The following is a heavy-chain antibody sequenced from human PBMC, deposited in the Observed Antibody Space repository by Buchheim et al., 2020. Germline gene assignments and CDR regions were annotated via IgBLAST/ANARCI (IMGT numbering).Heavy chain of an antibody. CDR1: GFTFSGYA. Sequence: QVQLVESGGGVVQPGRSLRLSCAASGFTFSGYAMHWVRQAPGKGLAWVAVISYDGSNKYYADSVKGRFTISRDNSQNTLYLHMNSLRAEDTAVYFCARVRDSSYDVGSCLDDWGQGTL. D-gene: IGHD5-12*01. V-gene: IGHV3-30-3*01. CDR2: ISYDGSNK. J-gene: IGHJ4*02. CDR3: ARVRDSSYDVGSCLDD.